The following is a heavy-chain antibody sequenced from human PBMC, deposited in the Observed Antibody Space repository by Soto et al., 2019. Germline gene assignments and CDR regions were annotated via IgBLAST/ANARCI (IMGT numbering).Heavy chain of an antibody. Sequence: SETLSLTCAVYGESFTGYYWNWLRQTPGKGLEWIGEINRSEDTNYTPSLKSRVTISVDTSKKQFSLTLSSVTAADTAVYYCARGRRSITRVIAAAMGGFDIWGQGTMVTV. V-gene: IGHV4-34*01. J-gene: IGHJ3*02. CDR1: GESFTGYY. D-gene: IGHD2-2*01. CDR3: ARGRRSITRVIAAAMGGFDI. CDR2: INRSEDT.